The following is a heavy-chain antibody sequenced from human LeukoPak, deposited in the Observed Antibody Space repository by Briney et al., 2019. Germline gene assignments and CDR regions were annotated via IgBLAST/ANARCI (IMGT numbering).Heavy chain of an antibody. CDR2: MYYDGST. CDR3: ARVLGDYVWGSAPFDY. D-gene: IGHD3-16*01. CDR1: GDSISGNY. J-gene: IGHJ4*02. V-gene: IGHV4-59*01. Sequence: PSQTLSLTCSVSGDSISGNYWSWMRQPPGKGLEWIGYMYYDGSTNYNPSLKSRVSMSVDTSKSQFSLNLNSVTAADTAVYYCARVLGDYVWGSAPFDYWGQGTLVTVSS.